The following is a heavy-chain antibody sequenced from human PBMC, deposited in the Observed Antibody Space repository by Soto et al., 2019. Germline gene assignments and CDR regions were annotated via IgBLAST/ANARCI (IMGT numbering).Heavy chain of an antibody. V-gene: IGHV3-7*05. CDR3: EIDYILRGMDNCFDP. CDR1: GFSFSSYC. CDR2: INRDGSEK. Sequence: GGSLRLSCAASGFSFSSYCMSWVRQAPGKGLEWVANINRDGSEKYHVDSVKGRFTISRDNAKNSLYLQMNSLRAEDTAVYYCEIDYILRGMDNCFDPWGQGTLVTVSS. J-gene: IGHJ5*02. D-gene: IGHD3-10*01.